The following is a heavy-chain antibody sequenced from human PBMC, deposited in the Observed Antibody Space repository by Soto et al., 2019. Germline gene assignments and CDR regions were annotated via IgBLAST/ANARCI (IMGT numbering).Heavy chain of an antibody. V-gene: IGHV4-4*02. J-gene: IGHJ4*02. Sequence: SETLSLTCAVSGGSISSSNWWSWVRQPPGKGLEWIGEIYHSGSTNYNPSLKSRVTISVDKSKNQFSLKLSSVTAADTAVYYCARDMDPSHSWELEPGGLVYWGQGTLVTVSS. CDR3: ARDMDPSHSWELEPGGLVY. CDR2: IYHSGST. CDR1: GGSISSSNW. D-gene: IGHD1-26*01.